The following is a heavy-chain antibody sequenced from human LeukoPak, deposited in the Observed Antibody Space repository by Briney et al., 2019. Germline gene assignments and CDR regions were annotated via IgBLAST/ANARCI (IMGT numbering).Heavy chain of an antibody. CDR3: ARTGRGGIWYYFDY. D-gene: IGHD6-13*01. CDR2: INHSGST. J-gene: IGHJ4*02. CDR1: GGSFSNYY. Sequence: SETLSLTCAVYGGSFSNYYWSWIRQPPGKGLGWIGDINHSGSTNYNPSLKSRVTTSVDTSKNQFSLKLSSVTAADTAVYYCARTGRGGIWYYFDYWGQGTLVTVSS. V-gene: IGHV4-34*01.